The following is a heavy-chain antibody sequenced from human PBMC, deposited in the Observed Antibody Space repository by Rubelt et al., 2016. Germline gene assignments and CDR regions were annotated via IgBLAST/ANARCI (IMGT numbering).Heavy chain of an antibody. CDR1: GGSISSTSYY. V-gene: IGHV4-39*07. J-gene: IGHJ6*02. D-gene: IGHD6-13*01. CDR3: ARESSSWYRYYYYYGMDV. CDR2: IYYSGNT. Sequence: QLHLQESGPGLVKPSETLSLTCTVSGGSISSTSYYWGWIRQPPGKGLEWIGSIYYSGNTYYNPSLKSRVTRSVDTSKNQFSLKLSVVTAADTAVYYCARESSSWYRYYYYYGMDVWGQGTTVTVSS.